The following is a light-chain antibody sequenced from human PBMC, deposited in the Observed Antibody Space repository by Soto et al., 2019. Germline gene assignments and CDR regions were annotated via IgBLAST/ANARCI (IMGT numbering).Light chain of an antibody. J-gene: IGKJ1*01. Sequence: DIVMTQSPLSLPVTPGEPASISCRSSQSLLHSNGYNYLGWYLQKPGQSLQLLIYLGSNRASGVPDRFSGSGSGTDFTLKISRVEAEDVGVYYCMQALQTEWTFGQGTKVEIK. CDR1: QSLLHSNGYNY. CDR3: MQALQTEWT. V-gene: IGKV2-28*01. CDR2: LGS.